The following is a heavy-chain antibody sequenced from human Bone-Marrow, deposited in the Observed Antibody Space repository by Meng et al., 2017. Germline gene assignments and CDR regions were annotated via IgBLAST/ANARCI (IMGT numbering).Heavy chain of an antibody. V-gene: IGHV1-18*01. CDR3: ARDSNGIGSALRT. D-gene: IGHD2-15*01. Sequence: QVQLVQSGAEVKKPGASVKVYCRASGYTFTSYASYGISWVRQAPGQGLEWMGWISSYIGNTNYAQKFQGRVTMTTETSTSTAYMELRSLRFDDTAVYYCARDSNGIGSALRTWGQGTLVTVSS. CDR1: GYTFTSYASYG. J-gene: IGHJ5*02. CDR2: ISSYIGNT.